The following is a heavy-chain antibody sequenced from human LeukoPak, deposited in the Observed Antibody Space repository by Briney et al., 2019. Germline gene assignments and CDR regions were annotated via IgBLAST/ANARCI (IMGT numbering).Heavy chain of an antibody. CDR3: TRGMLRQPPDY. D-gene: IGHD3-10*02. V-gene: IGHV3-30-3*01. CDR1: GFTFNSYS. CDR2: ISDDETYK. Sequence: GWSLRLSSAASGFTFNSYSMHWVRQAPGKGLEWVTAISDDETYKFYADSVKGRFTISRDNSKNTLYLQMNSLRVEDTAIYYCTRGMLRQPPDYWGQGMLVTVSS. J-gene: IGHJ4*02.